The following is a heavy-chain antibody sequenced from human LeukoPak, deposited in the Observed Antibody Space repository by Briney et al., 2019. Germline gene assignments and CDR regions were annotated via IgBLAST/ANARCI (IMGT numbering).Heavy chain of an antibody. CDR2: ISDSGGRT. J-gene: IGHJ6*02. CDR1: GFTFSSYA. V-gene: IGHV3-23*01. Sequence: GGSLRLSCAASGFTFSSYAMSWVRQAPGKGLEWVSAISDSGGRTHYADSVKGRFTISRDNSKNTLYLQMNSPRAEDTAVYYCAKDIVGTYYYYGMDVWGQGTTVTVSS. D-gene: IGHD1-26*01. CDR3: AKDIVGTYYYYGMDV.